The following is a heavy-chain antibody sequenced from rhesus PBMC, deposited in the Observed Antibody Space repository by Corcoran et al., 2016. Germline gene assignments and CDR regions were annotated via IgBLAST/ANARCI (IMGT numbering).Heavy chain of an antibody. CDR3: ARVTGYTRGWDGAYGLDS. CDR2: TGGSEGST. J-gene: IGHJ6*01. V-gene: IGHV4-127*01. Sequence: QVQLQESGPGLVKPSETLSLTCGVSGYSISYGYGWCWIRQPPWKGVGWVGSTGGSEGSTNHNPSHKNRVSISKATSKNQYSLNLTSVTAADTAVYYCARVTGYTRGWDGAYGLDSWGQGVVVIVSS. D-gene: IGHD6-31*01. CDR1: GYSISYGYG.